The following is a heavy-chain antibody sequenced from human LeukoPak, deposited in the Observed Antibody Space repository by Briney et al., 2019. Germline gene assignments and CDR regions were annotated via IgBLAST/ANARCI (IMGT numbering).Heavy chain of an antibody. J-gene: IGHJ3*02. CDR3: ARALVRGVRDAFDI. CDR1: GFTFSSYW. Sequence: GGSLRLSCAASGFTFSSYWMHWVRQVPGKGLVWVSHINSDGSSTTYADSVKGRFTISRDNAKNSLYLQMNSLRAEDTAVYYCARALVRGVRDAFDIWGQGTMVTVSS. CDR2: INSDGSST. V-gene: IGHV3-74*01. D-gene: IGHD3-10*01.